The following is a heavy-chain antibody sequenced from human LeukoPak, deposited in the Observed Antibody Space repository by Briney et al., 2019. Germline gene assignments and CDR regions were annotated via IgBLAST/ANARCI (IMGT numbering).Heavy chain of an antibody. CDR3: ARGYCSSTSCYAFDP. Sequence: SETLSLTCTVPGGSISSDYWSWIRQPAGKGLEWIGRIYTTESTNYNPSLKSRVTISLDKSKNQFSLKLNSVTAADTAVYYCARGYCSSTSCYAFDPWGQGTLVTVSS. CDR1: GGSISSDY. D-gene: IGHD2-2*01. V-gene: IGHV4-4*07. CDR2: IYTTEST. J-gene: IGHJ5*02.